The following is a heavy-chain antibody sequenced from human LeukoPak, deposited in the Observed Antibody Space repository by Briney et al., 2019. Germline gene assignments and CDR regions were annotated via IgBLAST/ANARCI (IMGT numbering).Heavy chain of an antibody. CDR3: ARHDLVGGSYEGVYYFDY. CDR2: ISSSSSYI. J-gene: IGHJ4*02. V-gene: IGHV3-21*01. Sequence: GGSLRLSCAASGFTFSSYSMNWVRQAPGKGLEWVSSISSSSSYIYYADSVKGRFTISRDNAKNSLYLQMNSLRAEDTAVYYCARHDLVGGSYEGVYYFDYWGQGTLVTVSS. D-gene: IGHD1-26*01. CDR1: GFTFSSYS.